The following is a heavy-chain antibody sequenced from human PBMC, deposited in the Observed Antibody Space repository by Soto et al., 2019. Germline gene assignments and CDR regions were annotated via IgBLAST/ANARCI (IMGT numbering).Heavy chain of an antibody. CDR2: IIPIFGTA. CDR3: ARESGYSSSRSD. D-gene: IGHD6-13*01. J-gene: IGHJ4*02. Sequence: ASVKVSCKASGGTFSSYAISWVRQAPGQGLEWMGGIIPIFGTANYAQKFQGRVTITADESTSTAYMELSSLRSEDTAVYYCARESGYSSSRSDWGQGTLVTVSS. CDR1: GGTFSSYA. V-gene: IGHV1-69*13.